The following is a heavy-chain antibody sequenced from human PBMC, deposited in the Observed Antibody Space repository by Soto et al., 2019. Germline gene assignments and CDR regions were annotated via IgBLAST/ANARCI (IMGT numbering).Heavy chain of an antibody. V-gene: IGHV3-7*01. CDR3: VRDWYGSSGWGGLFDY. CDR1: GFTVSSYW. CDR2: IKQDGSEK. D-gene: IGHD6-19*01. J-gene: IGHJ4*02. Sequence: GGSLRLSCAASGFTVSSYWISWVRQAPGKGLEWVANIKQDGSEKYYVDSVKGRFTISRDNAKNSLYLQINSLRAEDTAVFYCVRDWYGSSGWGGLFDYWGQGILVTVSS.